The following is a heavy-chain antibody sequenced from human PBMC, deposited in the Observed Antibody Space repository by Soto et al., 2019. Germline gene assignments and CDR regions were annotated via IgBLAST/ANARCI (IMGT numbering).Heavy chain of an antibody. CDR2: ISGSGGST. CDR1: GFTFSSYA. D-gene: IGHD3-22*01. V-gene: IGHV3-23*01. CDR3: AKRPTYYYDSSGYYFDY. J-gene: IGHJ4*02. Sequence: PRGSLRLSCAASGFTFSSYAMSWVRQAPGKGLEWVSAISGSGGSTYYADSVKGRFTISRDNSKNTLFLQINSLRAEDTAVYYCAKRPTYYYDSSGYYFDYWGQGTLVTVSS.